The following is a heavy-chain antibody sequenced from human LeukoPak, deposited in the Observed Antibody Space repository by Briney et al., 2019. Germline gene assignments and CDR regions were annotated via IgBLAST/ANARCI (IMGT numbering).Heavy chain of an antibody. D-gene: IGHD6-19*01. Sequence: ASVKVSCKASGYTFTSYAMNWVRQAPGQGLEWMGWINTNTGNPTYAQGFTGRFVFSLDTSVSTAYLQISSLKAEDTAVYYCASYSSGWYYYYYYMDVWGKGTTVTVSS. J-gene: IGHJ6*03. CDR3: ASYSSGWYYYYYYMDV. CDR1: GYTFTSYA. V-gene: IGHV7-4-1*02. CDR2: INTNTGNP.